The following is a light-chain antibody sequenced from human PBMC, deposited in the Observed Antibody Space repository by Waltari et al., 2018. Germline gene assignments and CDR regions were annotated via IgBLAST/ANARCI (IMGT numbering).Light chain of an antibody. CDR1: ALPKQY. CDR3: QASDDTGTYGV. J-gene: IGLJ3*02. V-gene: IGLV3-25*03. CDR2: KDI. Sequence: SYELTQPPSVSVSPGQTARITCSGDALPKQYVYWYQQKPGQAPVVVIYKDIERPSEIPGRFSGSTSGTIVTLTISGVQAEDEADYYCQASDDTGTYGVFGGGTKLTVL.